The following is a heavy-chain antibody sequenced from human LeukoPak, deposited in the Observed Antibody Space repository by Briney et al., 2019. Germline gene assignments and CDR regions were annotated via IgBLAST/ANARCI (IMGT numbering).Heavy chain of an antibody. J-gene: IGHJ4*02. CDR1: GITFSSYG. CDR2: ISPSGDIT. CDR3: AKASIAAVGHFDY. V-gene: IGHV3-23*01. Sequence: HPGGSLRLSCAASGITFSSYGMSWVRQAPGKGLEWVSGISPSGDITYYADSVKGRFTISRDNSKNTVYLQMDSLRFEDAAVYYCAKASIAAVGHFDYWGQGTLVTVSS. D-gene: IGHD6-13*01.